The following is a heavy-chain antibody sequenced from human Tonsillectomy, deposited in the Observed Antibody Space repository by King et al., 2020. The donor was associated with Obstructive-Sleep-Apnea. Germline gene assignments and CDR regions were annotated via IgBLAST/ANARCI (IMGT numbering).Heavy chain of an antibody. V-gene: IGHV3-9*01. CDR2: ISWNSGSI. J-gene: IGHJ4*02. D-gene: IGHD3-9*01. Sequence: VQLVESGGGLVQPGRSLRLSCAASGFTFDDYAMHWVRQAPGKGLEWVSGISWNSGSIGYAESVNGRFTISRDNAKNSLYLQMNSLRAEDTALYYCAKAPIYDILTGYYLDYWGQGTLVTVSS. CDR1: GFTFDDYA. CDR3: AKAPIYDILTGYYLDY.